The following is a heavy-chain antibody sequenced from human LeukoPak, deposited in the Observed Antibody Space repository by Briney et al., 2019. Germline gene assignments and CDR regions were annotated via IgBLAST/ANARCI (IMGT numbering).Heavy chain of an antibody. Sequence: SGGSLRLSCAASGFTVSSNYMSWVRQAPGKGLEWVSIIYSGGNTYYADSVKGRFSISRDNSKNTLFLLMNSLRAEDTAVYYCARDFVGGGNYDWGQGTLVTVSS. V-gene: IGHV3-53*01. J-gene: IGHJ4*02. CDR2: IYSGGNT. CDR1: GFTVSSNY. CDR3: ARDFVGGGNYD. D-gene: IGHD2-21*01.